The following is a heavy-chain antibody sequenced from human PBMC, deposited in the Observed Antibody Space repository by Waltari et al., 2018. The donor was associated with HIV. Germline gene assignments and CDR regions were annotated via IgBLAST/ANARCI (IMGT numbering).Heavy chain of an antibody. D-gene: IGHD3-10*01. V-gene: IGHV3-21*01. CDR3: ARDYSGRYAFDI. J-gene: IGHJ3*02. CDR1: GFTFSSYS. Sequence: EVQLVESGGGLVKPGGSLRLSCVASGFTFSSYSMNWVRQAPGKGLGWVSSITSKSKYIYYTNPVKGLFTISRDNAKNSLYLQMDSLRAEDTAMYYCARDYSGRYAFDIWGQGTMVTVSS. CDR2: ITSKSKYI.